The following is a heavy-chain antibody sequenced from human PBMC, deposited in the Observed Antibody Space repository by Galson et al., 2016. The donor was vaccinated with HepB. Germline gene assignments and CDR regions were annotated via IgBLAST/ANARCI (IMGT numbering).Heavy chain of an antibody. J-gene: IGHJ4*02. Sequence: SLRLSCAASGFTFSNYAMSWVRQAPGKGLEWISVISNSGDTTYYAASERGRFTISRDNSKNTLYLQMTGLRAEDTAVYYCAKDQSDYVWGSYRGGGDYWGQGTLV. CDR3: AKDQSDYVWGSYRGGGDY. CDR1: GFTFSNYA. CDR2: ISNSGDTT. D-gene: IGHD3-16*02. V-gene: IGHV3-23*01.